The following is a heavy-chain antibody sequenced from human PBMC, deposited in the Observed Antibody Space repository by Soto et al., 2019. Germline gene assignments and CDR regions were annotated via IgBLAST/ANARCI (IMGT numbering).Heavy chain of an antibody. V-gene: IGHV3-74*01. CDR3: AMRRYDFWSGYYSGYYYYGMDA. D-gene: IGHD3-3*01. CDR2: INSDGSST. CDR1: GFTFSSYW. Sequence: PGGSLRLSCAASGFTFSSYWMHWVRQAPGKGLVWVSRINSDGSSTSYADSVKGRFTISRDNAKNTLYLQMNSLRAEDTAVYYCAMRRYDFWSGYYSGYYYYGMDAWGQGTTVTVSS. J-gene: IGHJ6*02.